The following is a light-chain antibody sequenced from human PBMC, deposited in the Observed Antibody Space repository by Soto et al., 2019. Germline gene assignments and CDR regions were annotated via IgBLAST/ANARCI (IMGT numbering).Light chain of an antibody. Sequence: DIVMTQSPDSLAVSLGERATINCKSSQPVLYSSNNKNYLAWYQQKPGQPPQLLIYWASTRESGVPDRFSGSGSETDFTLTISSLQAEDVAVYYCQQFHVSPWTFGQGTKVEIK. CDR3: QQFHVSPWT. CDR2: WAS. V-gene: IGKV4-1*01. CDR1: QPVLYSSNNKNY. J-gene: IGKJ1*01.